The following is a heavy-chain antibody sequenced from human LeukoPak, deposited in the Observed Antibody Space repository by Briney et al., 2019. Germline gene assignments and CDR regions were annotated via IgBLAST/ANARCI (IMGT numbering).Heavy chain of an antibody. J-gene: IGHJ4*02. V-gene: IGHV4-39*01. CDR1: GGSISSSSYY. CDR2: IYYSGST. CDR3: DSYGPGSI. Sequence: SETLSLTCTVSGGSISSSSYYWGWIRQPPGKGLEWIGSIYYSGSTYYNPSLKSRVTISVDTSKNQFSLKLSSVTAADSAVYYCDSYGPGSIWGQGTLVTVFS. D-gene: IGHD5-18*01.